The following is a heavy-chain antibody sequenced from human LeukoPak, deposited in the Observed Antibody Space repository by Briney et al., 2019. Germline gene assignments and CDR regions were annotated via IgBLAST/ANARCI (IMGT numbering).Heavy chain of an antibody. Sequence: ASVKVSCKASGYTFITYGIIWVRQPPAQGLEWVGWIHTYTGNTYHAQKLQGRATMPTDTSTSTAYMELRGLRSDDTAVYYCARLGPTSMAFDYWGEGTLVTVSS. CDR2: IHTYTGNT. D-gene: IGHD5-18*01. V-gene: IGHV1-18*01. CDR1: GYTFITYG. J-gene: IGHJ4*02. CDR3: ARLGPTSMAFDY.